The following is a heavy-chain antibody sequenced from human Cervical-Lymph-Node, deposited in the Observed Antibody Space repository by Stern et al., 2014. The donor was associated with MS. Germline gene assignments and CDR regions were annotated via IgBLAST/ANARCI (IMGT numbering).Heavy chain of an antibody. D-gene: IGHD4-11*01. Sequence: VQLVESGGGLFQPGGSLRLSCAASGFTFKRYWMHWVRQAPGKGLVWGSRINSDGSYTTYADSVKGRFTISRDNAKNTLYVQMNSLRGEDTAFYYCARETDYSKNYDVWGQGTPVTVSS. CDR3: ARETDYSKNYDV. J-gene: IGHJ6*02. V-gene: IGHV3-74*01. CDR2: INSDGSYT. CDR1: GFTFKRYW.